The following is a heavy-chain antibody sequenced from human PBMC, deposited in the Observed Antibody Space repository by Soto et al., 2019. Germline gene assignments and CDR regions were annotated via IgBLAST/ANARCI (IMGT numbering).Heavy chain of an antibody. CDR3: ARGELLVPYYFDY. CDR1: GGSISSYY. D-gene: IGHD1-26*01. Sequence: PSETLSLTCTVSGGSISSYYWSWIRQPPGKGLEWIGYIYYSGSTNYNPSLKSRVTISVDTSKNQFSLKLSSVTAADTAVYYCARGELLVPYYFDYWGQGTLVTVYS. J-gene: IGHJ4*02. CDR2: IYYSGST. V-gene: IGHV4-59*01.